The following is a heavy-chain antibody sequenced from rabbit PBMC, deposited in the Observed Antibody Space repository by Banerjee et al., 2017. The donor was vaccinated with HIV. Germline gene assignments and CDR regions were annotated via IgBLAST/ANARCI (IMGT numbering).Heavy chain of an antibody. D-gene: IGHD1-1*01. CDR1: GVSFSGSFY. J-gene: IGHJ4*01. CDR3: AWDLDDVIGWNFGW. V-gene: IGHV1S45*01. Sequence: QEQLEESGGDLVKPGASLTLTCIASGVSFSGSFYMCWVRQAPGKGLELIACIDAGSSGFSYFASWAKGRFTVSNASSTTVTLHLTSLTAADTATYFCAWDLDDVIGWNFGWCGPCPPVSVS. CDR2: IDAGSSGFS.